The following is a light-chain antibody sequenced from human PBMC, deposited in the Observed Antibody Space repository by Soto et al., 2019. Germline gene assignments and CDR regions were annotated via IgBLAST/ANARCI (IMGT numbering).Light chain of an antibody. CDR3: QQRSNPIT. CDR2: DAS. V-gene: IGKV3-11*01. CDR1: QSVSSY. J-gene: IGKJ5*01. Sequence: EIVLTQSPATLSLSPGEIATLSCRASQSVSSYLAWYQQKPGQAPRLLIYDASNRATGIPARFSGSGSGTDFTLTISSLEPEDFAVYYCQQRSNPITFGQGTRLEIK.